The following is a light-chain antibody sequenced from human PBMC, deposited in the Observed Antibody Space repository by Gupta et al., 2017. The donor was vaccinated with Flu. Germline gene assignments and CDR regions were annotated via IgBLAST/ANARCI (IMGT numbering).Light chain of an antibody. J-gene: IGLJ1*01. V-gene: IGLV2-14*01. CDR1: SSDVGRSDS. Sequence: QSVLTQPASVSGSPGQSITISCTGTSSDVGRSDSVSWYQQHPGKAPKLIIYDVSNRPSGVSSRFSGSKSGNTASLTISGLEAEDETDYYCSSYTSTNTFYVFGPGTKVTVL. CDR3: SSYTSTNTFYV. CDR2: DVS.